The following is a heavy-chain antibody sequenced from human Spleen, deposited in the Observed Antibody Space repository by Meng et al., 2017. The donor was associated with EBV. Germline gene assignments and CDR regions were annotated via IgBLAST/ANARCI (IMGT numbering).Heavy chain of an antibody. D-gene: IGHD5-12*01. V-gene: IGHV4-34*01. CDR1: GGSFTGYY. CDR3: ARGSFIYYRDSGRARFDP. CDR2: ISRSGST. Sequence: QVQLQQWGAGLLRPSETLSLPSAVYGGSFTGYYWPWIRQPPGKGLEWIGEISRSGSTNYNPSLKSRVTISVDTSKRQFTLKLRSVTAADTGVYYCARGSFIYYRDSGRARFDPWGQGTLVTVSS. J-gene: IGHJ5*02.